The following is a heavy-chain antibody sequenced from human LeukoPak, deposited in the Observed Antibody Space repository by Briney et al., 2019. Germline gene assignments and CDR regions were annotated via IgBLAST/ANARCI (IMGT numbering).Heavy chain of an antibody. V-gene: IGHV4-34*01. CDR3: ARRSGYYQNWFDP. D-gene: IGHD3-22*01. CDR2: INHSGST. CDR1: GGSFSGYY. J-gene: IGHJ5*02. Sequence: PSEALSLTCAVYGGSFSGYYWSWIRQPPGKGLEWVGEINHSGSTNYNPSLKSRVTISVDTSKNQFSLKLSSVTAADTAVYYCARRSGYYQNWFDPWGQGTLVTVSS.